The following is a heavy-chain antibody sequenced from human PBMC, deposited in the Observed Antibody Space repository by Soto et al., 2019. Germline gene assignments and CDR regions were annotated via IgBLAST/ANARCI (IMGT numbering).Heavy chain of an antibody. CDR3: ATQGVVSRAAPDYYYYGMDV. J-gene: IGHJ6*02. V-gene: IGHV4-39*01. CDR2: IYYSGST. D-gene: IGHD2-15*01. Sequence: QLQLQESGPGLVKPSETLSLTCTVSGGSISSSSYYWGWIRQPPGKGLEWIGSIYYSGSTYYNPSLKSRVTISVDTSKNQFSLKLSSVTAADTAVYYCATQGVVSRAAPDYYYYGMDVWGQGTTVTVSS. CDR1: GGSISSSSYY.